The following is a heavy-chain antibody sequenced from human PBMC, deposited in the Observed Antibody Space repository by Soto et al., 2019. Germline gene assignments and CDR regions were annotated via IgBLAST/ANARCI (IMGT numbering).Heavy chain of an antibody. V-gene: IGHV4-30-2*01. D-gene: IGHD3-22*01. Sequence: PSETLSLTCSVSGGSISSGGFSWSWIRQPPGKGLEWIGYIYYGGSTNYNPSLKSRVTMSVDTSKNQFSLKLSSVTAADTAVYYCARDGGHYYDSSGYGNWGQGTLVTVSS. CDR3: ARDGGHYYDSSGYGN. CDR2: IYYGGST. J-gene: IGHJ4*02. CDR1: GGSISSGGFS.